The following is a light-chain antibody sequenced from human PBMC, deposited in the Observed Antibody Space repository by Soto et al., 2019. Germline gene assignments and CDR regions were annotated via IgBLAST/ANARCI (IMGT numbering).Light chain of an antibody. CDR2: WAS. CDR3: QQYYSTPLFT. J-gene: IGKJ3*01. V-gene: IGKV4-1*01. CDR1: QSVLYSSNNKNS. Sequence: DIVMTQSPDSLAVSLGERATINCKSSQSVLYSSNNKNSLAWYQQKPGQPPKLLIYWASTRESGVPDRFSGSGSGTDCTRTISSLQAEDVAVYYCQQYYSTPLFTFGPGTKVDIK.